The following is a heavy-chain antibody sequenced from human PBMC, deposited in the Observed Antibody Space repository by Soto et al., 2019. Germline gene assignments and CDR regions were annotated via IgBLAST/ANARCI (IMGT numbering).Heavy chain of an antibody. J-gene: IGHJ4*01. Sequence: GPLRLPCTVSDFEISDVWINWIRQTPGKGLEWVGRIKSKTDGGTTDFAAPVRGRFAISRDDSKNMVYMQMNSLKTEDTAVYYCTTDAYITMIVARLDYWGHGTLVPGSS. V-gene: IGHV3-15*07. CDR2: IKSKTDGGTT. D-gene: IGHD3-22*01. CDR3: TTDAYITMIVARLDY. CDR1: DFEISDVW.